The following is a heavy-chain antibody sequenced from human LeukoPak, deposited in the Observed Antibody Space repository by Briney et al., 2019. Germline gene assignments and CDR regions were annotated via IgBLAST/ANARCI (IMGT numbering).Heavy chain of an antibody. CDR2: TYYRSRWYN. J-gene: IGHJ5*02. CDR1: GDSVSSNSAA. Sequence: SQTLSLTCAISGDSVSSNSAAWNWIRQSPSRGLEWLGRTYYRSRWYNDYAVSVKSRIAIDPDTSKNQFSLQLNSVTPEDTAVYYCARACGGGSCYSGFGNWFGPWGQGTLVTVSS. D-gene: IGHD2-15*01. V-gene: IGHV6-1*01. CDR3: ARACGGGSCYSGFGNWFGP.